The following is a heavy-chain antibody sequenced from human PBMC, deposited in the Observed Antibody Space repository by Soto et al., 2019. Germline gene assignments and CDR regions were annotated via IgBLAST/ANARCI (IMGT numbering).Heavy chain of an antibody. Sequence: ASVKVSCKASGYTFASHEINWVRQAAGQGFEWMGWMNPNSGYTGYAQRFQGRVTMTRKTSINTAFMELSSLRSEDSAVYYCARRVVDSSDTSGFYTFDYWGQGTLVTVSS. D-gene: IGHD3-22*01. CDR2: MNPNSGYT. V-gene: IGHV1-8*01. J-gene: IGHJ4*02. CDR1: GYTFASHE. CDR3: ARRVVDSSDTSGFYTFDY.